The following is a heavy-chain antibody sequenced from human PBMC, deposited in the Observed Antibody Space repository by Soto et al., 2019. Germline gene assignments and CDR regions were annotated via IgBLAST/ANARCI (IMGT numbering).Heavy chain of an antibody. CDR2: IIPIFGTA. CDR3: ARGISPYPFYYYYGMDV. V-gene: IGHV1-69*01. Sequence: QVQLVQSGAEVQKPGSSVKVSCKASGGTFSSYAISWVRQAPGQGLEWMGGIIPIFGTANYAQKFQGRVTITADESTSTDYMELSSLRYEDTAVYYCARGISPYPFYYYYGMDVWGQGTTVTVSS. CDR1: GGTFSSYA. J-gene: IGHJ6*02.